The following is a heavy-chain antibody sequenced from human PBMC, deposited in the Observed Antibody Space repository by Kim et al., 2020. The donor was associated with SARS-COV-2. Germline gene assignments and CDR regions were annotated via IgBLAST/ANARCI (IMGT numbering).Heavy chain of an antibody. Sequence: ASVKVSCKASGYTFTSYAMHWVRQAPGQRLEWMGWINAGNGNTKYSQKFQGRVTITRDTSASTAYMELSSLRSEETAVYYCAREVRGYDSYYFDYWGQGTLVTVSS. CDR1: GYTFTSYA. CDR2: INAGNGNT. D-gene: IGHD5-12*01. J-gene: IGHJ4*02. CDR3: AREVRGYDSYYFDY. V-gene: IGHV1-3*01.